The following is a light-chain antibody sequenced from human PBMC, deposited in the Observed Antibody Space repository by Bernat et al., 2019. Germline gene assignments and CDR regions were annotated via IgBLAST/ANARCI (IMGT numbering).Light chain of an antibody. J-gene: IGKJ5*01. CDR1: QVIGTY. V-gene: IGKV1-9*01. Sequence: DIQLTQSPSFLSASVGYRVTITCRASQVIGTYLAWYHQKPGKAPHLLIYGASTLQSGVPSRFSGSGSGTEFTLTISSLQPEDSATYYCQQLDNFPITFGQGTRLEIK. CDR2: GAS. CDR3: QQLDNFPIT.